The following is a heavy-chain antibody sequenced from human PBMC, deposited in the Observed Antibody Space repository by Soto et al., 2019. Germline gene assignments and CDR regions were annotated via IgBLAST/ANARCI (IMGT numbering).Heavy chain of an antibody. J-gene: IGHJ6*02. Sequence: QVQLVQSGAEVKKPGSSVKVSCKASGGTFSNYAISWVRQAPGQGLEWMGGITPMFGTAQYTLRFQDRVTITPDKSTPTDYLELRRLPSEDTAVYSCAIQNYRYSRTWGFYSGLDVWGQGTRVVVSS. V-gene: IGHV1-69*06. CDR2: ITPMFGTA. CDR3: AIQNYRYSRTWGFYSGLDV. CDR1: GGTFSNYA. D-gene: IGHD5-12*01.